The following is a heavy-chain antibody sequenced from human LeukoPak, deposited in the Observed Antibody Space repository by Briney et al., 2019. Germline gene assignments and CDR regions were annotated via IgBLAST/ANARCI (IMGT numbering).Heavy chain of an antibody. Sequence: GGSLRLSCAASGFTVNSYYMSWVRQAPGKGLEWISVIYSAGNTYYADSVMGRFTISRDISKNTLYLQMDSLRAGDTAIYYCATANWWGQGTLVTVSS. D-gene: IGHD4/OR15-4a*01. V-gene: IGHV3-53*01. CDR2: IYSAGNT. J-gene: IGHJ4*02. CDR3: ATANW. CDR1: GFTVNSYY.